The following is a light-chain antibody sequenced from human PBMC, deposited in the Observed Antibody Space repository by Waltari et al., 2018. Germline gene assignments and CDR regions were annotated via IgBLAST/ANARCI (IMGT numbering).Light chain of an antibody. CDR2: GAS. Sequence: ETVMTQSPATLSVSPGETATLSCRASQSVGSNLAWYQQKPGQAPRLLIYGASTRATGIPAKFSGRGSGTEFTLTISSLQSEDFAVYYCQQYNNWPPWTFGQGTKVEI. CDR3: QQYNNWPPWT. J-gene: IGKJ1*01. V-gene: IGKV3-15*01. CDR1: QSVGSN.